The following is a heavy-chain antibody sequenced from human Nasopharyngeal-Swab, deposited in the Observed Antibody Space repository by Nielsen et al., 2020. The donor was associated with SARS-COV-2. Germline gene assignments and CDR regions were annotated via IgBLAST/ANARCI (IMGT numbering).Heavy chain of an antibody. CDR2: ISWRSGSI. J-gene: IGHJ5*02. D-gene: IGHD6-13*01. Sequence: SLKISCAASGFTFDDYAMHRVRQAPGNGLEWVSGISWRSGSIGYADSVKGRFTISRDNAKNSLFLQMNSLRTEDTALYYCARDAARSWYNWFDPWGQGTLVTVSS. V-gene: IGHV3-9*01. CDR1: GFTFDDYA. CDR3: ARDAARSWYNWFDP.